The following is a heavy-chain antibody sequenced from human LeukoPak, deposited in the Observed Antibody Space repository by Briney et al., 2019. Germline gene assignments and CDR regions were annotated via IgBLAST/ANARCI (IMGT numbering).Heavy chain of an antibody. V-gene: IGHV3-66*01. CDR3: ARKAYGSGKIDY. Sequence: GGSLRLSCAASGFTVSSNYMSWVRQAPGKGLEWVSVIYSGGSTYYADSVKGRFTISRDNSKNTLCLQMNSLRAEGTAVYYCARKAYGSGKIDYWGQGTLVTVSS. D-gene: IGHD3-10*01. J-gene: IGHJ4*02. CDR2: IYSGGST. CDR1: GFTVSSNY.